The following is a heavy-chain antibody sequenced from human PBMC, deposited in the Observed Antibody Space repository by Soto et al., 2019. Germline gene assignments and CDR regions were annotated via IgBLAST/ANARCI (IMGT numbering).Heavy chain of an antibody. J-gene: IGHJ4*02. D-gene: IGHD5-18*01. V-gene: IGHV4-30-4*01. Sequence: QVQLQESGPGLVKPSQTLSLTCTVSGGSISSGDYYWSWIRQPPGKGREWIGYIYYSGSTYYNPSLKRRLTISVDTSKNQFSLKLSSVTAADTAVYYCARAAYRYGYREDEWGQGTLVTVSS. CDR1: GGSISSGDYY. CDR2: IYYSGST. CDR3: ARAAYRYGYREDE.